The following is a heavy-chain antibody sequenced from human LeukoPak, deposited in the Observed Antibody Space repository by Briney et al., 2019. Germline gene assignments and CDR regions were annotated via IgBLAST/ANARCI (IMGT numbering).Heavy chain of an antibody. CDR3: ARSDGDYSSSAWYFDL. CDR1: GDSVSSNSAA. Sequence: SQTLSLTCAISGDSVSSNSAAWNWIRQSPSRGLEWLGRTYYRSKWYTDYAVSVKRRITINPDTSKNQFSLQLNSVTPEDTAVYYCARSDGDYSSSAWYFDLWGRGTLVTVSS. D-gene: IGHD4-17*01. J-gene: IGHJ2*01. V-gene: IGHV6-1*01. CDR2: TYYRSKWYT.